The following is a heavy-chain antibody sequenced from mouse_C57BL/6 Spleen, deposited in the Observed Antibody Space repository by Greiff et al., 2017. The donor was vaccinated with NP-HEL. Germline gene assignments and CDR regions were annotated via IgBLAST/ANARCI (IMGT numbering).Heavy chain of an antibody. D-gene: IGHD1-1*01. CDR2: INPSNGGT. V-gene: IGHV1-53*01. CDR3: ARYHYGSSDVGVYFDY. J-gene: IGHJ2*01. Sequence: PGQGLEWIGNINPSNGGTNYNEKFKSKATLTVDKSSSTAYMQLSSLTSEDSAVYYCARYHYGSSDVGVYFDYWGQGTTLTVSS.